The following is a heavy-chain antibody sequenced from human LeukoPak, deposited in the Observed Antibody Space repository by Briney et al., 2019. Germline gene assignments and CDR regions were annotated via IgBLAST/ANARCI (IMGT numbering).Heavy chain of an antibody. J-gene: IGHJ5*02. CDR2: ISFSGTT. V-gene: IGHV4-39*01. CDR1: GDSISTDSYF. Sequence: SETLSLTCTVSGDSISTDSYFWGWIRQPPGRGLEWIGIISFSGTTYYNPSLKSRVTMSVDTSKNQFSLELRSVTAADTALYYCARHRPHSDWSDPRGQGTLVTVSS. CDR3: ARHRPHSDWSDP.